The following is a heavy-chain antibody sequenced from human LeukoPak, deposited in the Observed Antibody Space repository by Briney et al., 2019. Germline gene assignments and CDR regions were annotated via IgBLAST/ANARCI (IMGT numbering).Heavy chain of an antibody. Sequence: PSETLSLTCTVSGGSISSGGYYWSWIRQHPGKGLEWVGYIYDSGSTYYNPSLKSRVTISVDTSKNQFSLKLSSVTAADTAIYYCARTDSSGYYAPYWGQGTLVTVSS. D-gene: IGHD3-22*01. V-gene: IGHV4-31*03. CDR2: IYDSGST. CDR1: GGSISSGGYY. J-gene: IGHJ4*02. CDR3: ARTDSSGYYAPY.